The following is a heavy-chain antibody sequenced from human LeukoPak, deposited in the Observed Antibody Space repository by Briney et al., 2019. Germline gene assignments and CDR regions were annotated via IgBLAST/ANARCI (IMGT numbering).Heavy chain of an antibody. V-gene: IGHV7-4-1*02. D-gene: IGHD2-15*01. CDR1: GYTFTSYA. J-gene: IGHJ5*02. CDR2: INTNTGNP. CDR3: ARELVVVVAATHVWFDP. Sequence: ASVKVSCRASGYTFTSYAMNWVRQAPGQGLEWMGWINTNTGNPTYAQGFTGRFVFSLDTSVSTAYLQISSLKAEDTAVYYCARELVVVVAATHVWFDPWGQGTLVTVSS.